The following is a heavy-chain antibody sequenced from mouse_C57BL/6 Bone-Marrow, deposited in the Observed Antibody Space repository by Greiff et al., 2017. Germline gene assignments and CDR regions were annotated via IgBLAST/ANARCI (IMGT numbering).Heavy chain of an antibody. V-gene: IGHV3-1*01. J-gene: IGHJ3*01. Sequence: EVQLQQSGPGMVKPSQSLSLTCTVTGYSITSGYDWHWIRHFPGNKLEWMGYISYSGSTNYNPSLKIRISIPHDTSKNHFFLKLNSSPTEDTATYYCTRDLYCDYDGAYWGQGTLVTVSA. D-gene: IGHD2-4*01. CDR1: GYSITSGYD. CDR2: ISYSGST. CDR3: TRDLYCDYDGAY.